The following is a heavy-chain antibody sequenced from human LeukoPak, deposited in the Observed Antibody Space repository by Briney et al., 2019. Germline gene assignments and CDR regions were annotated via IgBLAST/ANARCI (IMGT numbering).Heavy chain of an antibody. V-gene: IGHV4-34*01. CDR2: INHSGST. CDR1: GFTFSSYE. CDR3: ARHRRPYYYGSGSYRY. D-gene: IGHD3-10*01. Sequence: GSLRLSCAASGFTFSSYEMNWVRQAPGKGLEWIGEINHSGSTNYNPSLKSRVTISVDTSKNQFSLKLSSVTAADTAVYYCARHRRPYYYGSGSYRYWGQGTLVTVSS. J-gene: IGHJ4*02.